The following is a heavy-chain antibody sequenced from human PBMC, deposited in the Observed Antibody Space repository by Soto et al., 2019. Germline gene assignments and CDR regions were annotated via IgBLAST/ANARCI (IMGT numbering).Heavy chain of an antibody. CDR3: ARVADSSGYPIEY. D-gene: IGHD3-22*01. CDR2: IIYSGTT. V-gene: IGHV4-59*01. CDR1: GGSINIYY. Sequence: PSETLSLTCTVSGGSINIYYWSWIRQPPGTGLEWIGYIIYSGTTNYSPSLKSRVTMSVDTSRNQFSLKLSAVTAADTAVYFCARVADSSGYPIEYWGQGILVTVSS. J-gene: IGHJ4*02.